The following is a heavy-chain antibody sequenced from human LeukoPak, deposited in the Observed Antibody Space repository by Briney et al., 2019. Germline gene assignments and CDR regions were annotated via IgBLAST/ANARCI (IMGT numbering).Heavy chain of an antibody. CDR2: INHSGST. CDR3: ARVLGYDFWSGYPKNNWFDP. Sequence: SETLSLTCAVYGGSFSGYYWSWIRQPPGKGLEWIGEINHSGSTNYNPSLKSRVTISVDTSKNQFSLKLSSVTAADTAVYYCARVLGYDFWSGYPKNNWFDPWGQGTLVTVSS. CDR1: GGSFSGYY. D-gene: IGHD3-3*01. J-gene: IGHJ5*02. V-gene: IGHV4-34*01.